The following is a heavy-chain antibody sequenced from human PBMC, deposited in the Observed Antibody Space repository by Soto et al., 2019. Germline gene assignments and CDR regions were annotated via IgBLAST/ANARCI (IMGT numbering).Heavy chain of an antibody. D-gene: IGHD3-3*01. J-gene: IGHJ6*03. Sequence: SETLSLTCSVSGGPLSDYYWSWVRQPPRKGLEWIGYVYSSGSTNYNSSLESRATISVDSSTNQFSLKLSSVTAADTAIYYCARLKLITIYEVVSAEFYMDVWGKGTTVTVSS. CDR1: GGPLSDYY. CDR2: VYSSGST. V-gene: IGHV4-59*08. CDR3: ARLKLITIYEVVSAEFYMDV.